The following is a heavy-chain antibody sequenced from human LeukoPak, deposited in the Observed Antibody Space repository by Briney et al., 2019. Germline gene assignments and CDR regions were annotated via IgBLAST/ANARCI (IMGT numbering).Heavy chain of an antibody. CDR2: INWNGGST. D-gene: IGHD1-20*01. CDR1: GFTFDDYG. V-gene: IGHV3-20*04. J-gene: IGHJ6*03. CDR3: ARVAPNWNLYSYYYMDV. Sequence: PGGSLRLSCAASGFTFDDYGMSWVRQAPGKGLEWVSGINWNGGSTGYADSVKGRFTISRDNAKNSLYLQMNSLRAEDTALYYCARVAPNWNLYSYYYMDVSGTGNTVTVSS.